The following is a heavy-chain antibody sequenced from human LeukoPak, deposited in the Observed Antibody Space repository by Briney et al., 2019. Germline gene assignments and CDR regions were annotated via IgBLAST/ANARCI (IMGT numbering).Heavy chain of an antibody. Sequence: GEALKISCKGSGYSFTSYWIAWVRQMPGKGLEWMGINYPGDSDTRYSPPFQGQVTSSSDKSIRTAYLQWNSLKASDTARHYFARQDTYYDFWSGYDGWGQGTLVTVSS. CDR3: ARQDTYYDFWSGYDG. CDR2: NYPGDSDT. CDR1: GYSFTSYW. J-gene: IGHJ4*02. V-gene: IGHV5-51*01. D-gene: IGHD3-3*01.